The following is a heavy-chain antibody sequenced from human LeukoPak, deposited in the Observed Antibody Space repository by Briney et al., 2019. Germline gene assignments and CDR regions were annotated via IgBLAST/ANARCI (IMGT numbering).Heavy chain of an antibody. CDR1: GYSFTTYW. D-gene: IGHD3-10*01. CDR2: IYPGDSDT. CDR3: ARHWRGDGSGSYYNDYYYYGMDV. V-gene: IGHV5-51*01. J-gene: IGHJ6*02. Sequence: GESLKISCKGSGYSFTTYWIGWVRQMPGKGLEWMGIIYPGDSDTRYSPSFQGQVTISADKSISTAYLQWSSLKASDTAMYYCARHWRGDGSGSYYNDYYYYGMDVWGQGTTVTVSS.